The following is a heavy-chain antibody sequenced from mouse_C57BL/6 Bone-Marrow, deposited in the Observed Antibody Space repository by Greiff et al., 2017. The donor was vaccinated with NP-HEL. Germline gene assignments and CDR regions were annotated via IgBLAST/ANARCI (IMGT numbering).Heavy chain of an antibody. CDR2: INPSSGYT. Sequence: QVQLQQSGAELARPGASVKMSCKASGYTFTSYTMHWVKQRPGQGLEWIGYINPSSGYTKSNQKFKDTATLTADKSSSTAYMQLSSLTSEDSAVYYCANYSGSSPYYFDYWGQGTTLTVSS. CDR1: GYTFTSYT. CDR3: ANYSGSSPYYFDY. V-gene: IGHV1-4*01. D-gene: IGHD1-1*01. J-gene: IGHJ2*01.